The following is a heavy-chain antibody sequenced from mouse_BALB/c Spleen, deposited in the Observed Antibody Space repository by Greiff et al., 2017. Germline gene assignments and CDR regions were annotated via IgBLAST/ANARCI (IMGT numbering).Heavy chain of an antibody. CDR1: GFNIKDTY. D-gene: IGHD2-1*01. J-gene: IGHJ2*01. V-gene: IGHV14-3*02. CDR2: IDPANGNT. Sequence: VQLKQSGAELVKPGASVKLSCTASGFNIKDTYMHWVKQRPEQGLEWIGRIDPANGNTKYDPKFQGKATITADTSSNTAYLQLSSLTSEDTAVYYCARDGNYENYFDYWGQGTTLTVSS. CDR3: ARDGNYENYFDY.